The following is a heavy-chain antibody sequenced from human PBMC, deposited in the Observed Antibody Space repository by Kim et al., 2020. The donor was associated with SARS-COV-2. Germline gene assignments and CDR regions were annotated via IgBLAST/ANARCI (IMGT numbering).Heavy chain of an antibody. D-gene: IGHD1-26*01. CDR3: ARGSSGSYPRAYDI. Sequence: ADSVKGRFTISRDNAKSTMYLQMNSLRAEDTAVYYCARGSSGSYPRAYDIWGQGTMVTVSS. V-gene: IGHV3-74*01. J-gene: IGHJ3*02.